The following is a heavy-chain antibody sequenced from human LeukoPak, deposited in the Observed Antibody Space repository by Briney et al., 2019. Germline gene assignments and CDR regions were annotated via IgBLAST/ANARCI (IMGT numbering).Heavy chain of an antibody. CDR1: GFTFRSYI. CDR2: ISSSSSYI. CDR3: ANDLGGDRSAMAGDFYI. D-gene: IGHD6-19*01. V-gene: IGHV3-21*03. J-gene: IGHJ3*02. Sequence: GESLILCCAASGFTFRSYIMKWVRQAPGKGLEWVSSISSSSSYIYYADSVKGRFTISRDNHKKSLYLQTNILRAEDTGWYYCANDLGGDRSAMAGDFYIWGHGAMVT.